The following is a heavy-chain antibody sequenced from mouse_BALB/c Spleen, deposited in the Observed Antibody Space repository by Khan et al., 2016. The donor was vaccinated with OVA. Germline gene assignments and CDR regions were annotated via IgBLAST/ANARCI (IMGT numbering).Heavy chain of an antibody. Sequence: VQLKQSGAELVKPGASVKLSCSASGFTIKDTYIHWMKQRPEQGLEWIGRIDPPNDDSKYGPKFQAKATLTADTSSNTAYLQLSSLTSEDTAVYYYATLYGNPFAFWGQGTLVSVSA. J-gene: IGHJ3*01. D-gene: IGHD2-1*01. CDR3: ATLYGNPFAF. CDR1: GFTIKDTY. CDR2: IDPPNDDS. V-gene: IGHV14-3*02.